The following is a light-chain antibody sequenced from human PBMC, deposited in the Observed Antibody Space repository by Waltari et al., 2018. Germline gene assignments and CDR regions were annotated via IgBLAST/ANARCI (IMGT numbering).Light chain of an antibody. J-gene: IGKJ5*01. CDR2: DAS. CDR1: QSVSNS. Sequence: EVVLTQSTATLSLSPGERATLSCMASQSVSNSLAWYRQKPGQAPSLLIYDASPRAAGIPDRFSGSGSGTDFTLTIISLEPEDFAVYYCQLRTGWPMTFGQGTRLEIK. CDR3: QLRTGWPMT. V-gene: IGKV3-11*01.